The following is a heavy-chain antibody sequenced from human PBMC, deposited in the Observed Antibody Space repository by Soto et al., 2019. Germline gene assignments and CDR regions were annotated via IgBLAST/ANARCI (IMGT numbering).Heavy chain of an antibody. CDR2: IYYTGST. D-gene: IGHD3-10*01. Sequence: QVQLQESGPGVVRPSQTLSLTCTVSGGSISSGNIYWSWIRQPPGKGLEWIGYIYYTGSTYYNPSLTSRVPISVIPSKNQFSLTLTSVTAADTATYYCARVTMVRGVMADYWGQGTLVTVSS. CDR3: ARVTMVRGVMADY. CDR1: GGSISSGNIY. V-gene: IGHV4-30-4*01. J-gene: IGHJ4*02.